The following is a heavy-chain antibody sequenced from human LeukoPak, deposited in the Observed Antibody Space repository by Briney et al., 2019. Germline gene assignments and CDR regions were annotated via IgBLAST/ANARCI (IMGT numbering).Heavy chain of an antibody. J-gene: IGHJ4*02. CDR2: INPNSGGT. CDR3: ARVRKGSPYYFDY. Sequence: GASVKVSCKASGYTFTGYYMHWVRQAPGQGLEWMGWINPNSGGTNYAQKFQGWVTMTRDTSISTAYMELSRLRSDDTAVYYCARVRKGSPYYFDYWGQGTLVTVSS. V-gene: IGHV1-2*04. D-gene: IGHD3-10*01. CDR1: GYTFTGYY.